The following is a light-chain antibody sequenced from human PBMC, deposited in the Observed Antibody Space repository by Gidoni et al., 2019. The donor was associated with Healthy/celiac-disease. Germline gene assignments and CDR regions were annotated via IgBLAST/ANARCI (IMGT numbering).Light chain of an antibody. CDR3: QQYNNWPPYT. CDR1: PSVSSN. V-gene: IGKV3-15*01. J-gene: IGKJ2*01. Sequence: EIVMTQSPATLSVSHGENATLSCRASPSVSSNLAWYQQKPGQAPRLLIYGASTRATGIPARFSGSGSWTEFTLTISSLQSEDFSVYYCQQYNNWPPYTFGQGTKLEIK. CDR2: GAS.